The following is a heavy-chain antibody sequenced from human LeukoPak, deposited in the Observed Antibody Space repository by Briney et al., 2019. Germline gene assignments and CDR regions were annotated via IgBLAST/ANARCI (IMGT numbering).Heavy chain of an antibody. Sequence: GGSLRLSCAASGFTFSSYWMSWVRQAPGKGLEWVANIKQDGSEKYYVDSVKGRFTISRDNAKNSLYLQMNSLRAEDTAVYCCARVGWNYYGSGSYYPGGYFDYWGQGTLVTVSS. V-gene: IGHV3-7*01. CDR3: ARVGWNYYGSGSYYPGGYFDY. CDR2: IKQDGSEK. J-gene: IGHJ4*02. D-gene: IGHD3-10*01. CDR1: GFTFSSYW.